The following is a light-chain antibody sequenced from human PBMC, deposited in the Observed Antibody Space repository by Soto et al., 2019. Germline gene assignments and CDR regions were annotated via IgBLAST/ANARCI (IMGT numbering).Light chain of an antibody. CDR2: VNS. J-gene: IGLJ2*01. V-gene: IGLV1-40*01. CDR3: QSYDSSLSGVV. Sequence: QSVLTQPPSVSGAPGQRVTISCTGSSSKIGAGYNVHWYQQLPGTAPKLLIYVNSNRPSGVPDRFSGSKSGTSASLAITGRQAEDEADYYCQSYDSSLSGVVFGGGTKLPVL. CDR1: SSKIGAGYN.